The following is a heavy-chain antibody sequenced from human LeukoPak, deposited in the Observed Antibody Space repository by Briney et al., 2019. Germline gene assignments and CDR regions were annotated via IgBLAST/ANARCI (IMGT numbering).Heavy chain of an antibody. J-gene: IGHJ4*02. CDR1: GFTFSSYN. CDR2: ISSSSSYI. V-gene: IGHV3-21*01. Sequence: GGSLRLSCAASGFTFSSYNMNWVRQAPGKGLEWVSSISSSSSYIYYADSVKGRFTISRDNAKNSLYLQMNSLRAEDTAVYYCARDERYDFWSGYLYYFDYWGQGTLVTVSS. CDR3: ARDERYDFWSGYLYYFDY. D-gene: IGHD3-3*01.